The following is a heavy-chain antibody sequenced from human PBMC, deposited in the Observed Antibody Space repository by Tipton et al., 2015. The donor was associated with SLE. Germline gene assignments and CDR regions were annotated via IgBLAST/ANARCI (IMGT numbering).Heavy chain of an antibody. CDR2: ISSSSSYI. J-gene: IGHJ3*02. V-gene: IGHV3-21*03. CDR1: GFTFSSYS. CDR3: ARATTVTHAFDI. Sequence: LSLTCAASGFTFSSYSMNWVRQAPGKGLEWVSSISSSSSYIYYADSVKGRFTISRDNAKNSLYLQMNSLRAEDTAVYYCARATTVTHAFDIWGQGTMVTVSS. D-gene: IGHD4-17*01.